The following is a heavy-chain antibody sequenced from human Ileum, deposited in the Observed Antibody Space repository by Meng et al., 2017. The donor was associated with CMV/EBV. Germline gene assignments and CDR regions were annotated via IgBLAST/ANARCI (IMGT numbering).Heavy chain of an antibody. CDR2: LYSDDSA. V-gene: IGHV3-66*01. CDR1: GFTFSSKY. Sequence: DVRLREAWGGLRQPGGSLRLSCVVSGFTFSSKYMTWVRQSPEKGLEWLSVLYSDDSAFYGDSVRDRFIISRDNSKNTVYLQMNNLRVEDTAIYYCATVEVYSSGWTPYRYWGQGTLVTVSS. D-gene: IGHD6-19*01. J-gene: IGHJ4*02. CDR3: ATVEVYSSGWTPYRY.